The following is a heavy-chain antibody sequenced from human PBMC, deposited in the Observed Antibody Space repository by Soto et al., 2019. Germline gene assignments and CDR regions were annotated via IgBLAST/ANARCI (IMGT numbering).Heavy chain of an antibody. Sequence: GASVKVSCKASGGTFSSYAISWVRQAPGQGLEWMGGIIPIFGTANYAQKFQGRVTITADESTSTAYMELSSLRSEDTAVYYCASGAPSGYECGGLCYYYGMDVWGQGTTVTVSS. J-gene: IGHJ6*02. D-gene: IGHD5-12*01. CDR3: ASGAPSGYECGGLCYYYGMDV. V-gene: IGHV1-69*13. CDR2: IIPIFGTA. CDR1: GGTFSSYA.